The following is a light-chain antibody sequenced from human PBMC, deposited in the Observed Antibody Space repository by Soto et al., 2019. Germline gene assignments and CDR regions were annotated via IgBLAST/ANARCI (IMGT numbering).Light chain of an antibody. CDR1: SSDVGSYNR. Sequence: QSALTQPPSVSGSPGQSVTISCTGTSSDVGSYNRVSWYQQPPGTAPKLMIYEVSNRPSGVPDRFSGSKSGNTASLTISGLQAEDEADYYYSLYTSSSSYLFVTGTKVTVL. J-gene: IGLJ1*01. CDR2: EVS. CDR3: SLYTSSSSYL. V-gene: IGLV2-18*01.